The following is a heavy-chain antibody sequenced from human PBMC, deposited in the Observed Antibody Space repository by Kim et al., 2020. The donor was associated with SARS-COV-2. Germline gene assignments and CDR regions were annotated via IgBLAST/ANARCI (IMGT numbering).Heavy chain of an antibody. CDR3: AKWMGGELLWFGELSNPPPILYYYYGMDV. Sequence: GGSLRLSCAASGFTFDDYAMHWVRQAPGKGLEWVSLISGDGGSTYYADSVKGRFTISRDNSKNSLYLQMNSLRTEDTALYYCAKWMGGELLWFGELSNPPPILYYYYGMDVWGQGTTVTVSS. D-gene: IGHD3-10*01. CDR2: ISGDGGST. V-gene: IGHV3-43*02. J-gene: IGHJ6*02. CDR1: GFTFDDYA.